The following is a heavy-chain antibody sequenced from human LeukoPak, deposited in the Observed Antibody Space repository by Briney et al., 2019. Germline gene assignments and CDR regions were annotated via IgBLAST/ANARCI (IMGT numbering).Heavy chain of an antibody. J-gene: IGHJ5*01. V-gene: IGHV4-4*07. Sequence: SETLSLTCTVSGGSISSYYWSWIRQPAAKGLEWIGRIYTSGSTNYNPSLKSRVTMSVDTSKNQFSLKLSSVTAPDSAVYYVSRGGVGYAPFDPWGERTLATVSS. D-gene: IGHD3-10*01. CDR1: GGSISSYY. CDR3: SRGGVGYAPFDP. CDR2: IYTSGST.